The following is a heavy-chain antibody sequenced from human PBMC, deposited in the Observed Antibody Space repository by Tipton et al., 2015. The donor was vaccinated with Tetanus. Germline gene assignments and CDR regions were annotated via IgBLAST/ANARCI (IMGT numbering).Heavy chain of an antibody. CDR3: ARHSLYYYGSERQPR. Sequence: TLSLTCAVSGGLLSTGGYSWGWIRQPPGQGLEWIGYIYHTGSTYYNPSLRGRVTISTVGSKNHVSLRLTSVTAADTAVYYCARHSLYYYGSERQPRWGQGTLVTVSS. D-gene: IGHD3-10*01. V-gene: IGHV4-30-2*01. CDR1: GGLLSTGGYS. J-gene: IGHJ4*02. CDR2: IYHTGST.